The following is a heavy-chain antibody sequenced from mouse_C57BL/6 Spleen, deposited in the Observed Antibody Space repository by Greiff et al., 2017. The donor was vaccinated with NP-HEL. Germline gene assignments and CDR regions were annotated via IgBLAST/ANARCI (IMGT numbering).Heavy chain of an antibody. D-gene: IGHD4-1*01. CDR3: ASETEGPYAMDY. Sequence: EVQVVESGGGLVKPGGSLKLSCAASGFTFSDYGMHWVRQAPEKGLEWVAYISSGSSTIYYADTVKGRFTISRDNAKNTLFLQMTSLRSEDTAMYYCASETEGPYAMDYWGQGTSVTVSS. CDR2: ISSGSSTI. J-gene: IGHJ4*01. V-gene: IGHV5-17*01. CDR1: GFTFSDYG.